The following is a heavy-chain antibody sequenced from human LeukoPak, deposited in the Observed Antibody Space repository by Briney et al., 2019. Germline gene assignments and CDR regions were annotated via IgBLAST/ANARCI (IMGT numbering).Heavy chain of an antibody. D-gene: IGHD3-16*02. V-gene: IGHV3-23*01. Sequence: PGGSLRLSCAASGFTFSSYAMNWVRQAPGKGLKWVSGISESGAITHYADSVKGRFTISRDNSKNTLYLQMNSLRAEDTAVYYCAKEGGYGELSSYFDYWGQGTLVTVSS. CDR2: ISESGAIT. CDR3: AKEGGYGELSSYFDY. J-gene: IGHJ4*02. CDR1: GFTFSSYA.